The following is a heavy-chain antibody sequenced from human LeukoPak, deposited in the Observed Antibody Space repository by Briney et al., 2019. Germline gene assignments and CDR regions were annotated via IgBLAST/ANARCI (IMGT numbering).Heavy chain of an antibody. CDR3: ARERITMFRGYFDY. CDR1: GYTFISYG. CDR2: ISAYNGNT. V-gene: IGHV1-18*01. D-gene: IGHD3-10*01. J-gene: IGHJ4*02. Sequence: GASVKVSCKASGYTFISYGISWVRQAPGQGLEWMGWISAYNGNTNYAQKVQGRVTMTTDTSTSTAYMELRSLGSDDTAVYYCARERITMFRGYFDYWGQGTLVTVSS.